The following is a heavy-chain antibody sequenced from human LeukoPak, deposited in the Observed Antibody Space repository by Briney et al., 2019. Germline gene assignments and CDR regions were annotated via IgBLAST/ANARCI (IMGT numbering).Heavy chain of an antibody. CDR1: GFTFSSYW. Sequence: GGSLRLSCAASGFTFSSYWMSWVRQAPGKGLEWVANIKQDGSGKYYVDSVKGRFTISRDNAKNSLYLQMNSLRAEDTAVYYCARDFCSSTSCFYDPWGQGTLVTVSS. D-gene: IGHD2-2*01. V-gene: IGHV3-7*01. J-gene: IGHJ5*02. CDR3: ARDFCSSTSCFYDP. CDR2: IKQDGSGK.